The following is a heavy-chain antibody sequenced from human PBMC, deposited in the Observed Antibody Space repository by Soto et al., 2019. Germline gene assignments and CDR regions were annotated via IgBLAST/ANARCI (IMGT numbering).Heavy chain of an antibody. Sequence: GGSLRLSCAASGFTFSSYAMSWVRQAPGKGLEWVSAISGSGGSTYYADSVKGRFTISRDNSKNTLYLQMNSLRAEDTAVYYCAKDLWAIVGAISDWFDPWGQGTLVTVSS. CDR3: AKDLWAIVGAISDWFDP. CDR2: ISGSGGST. V-gene: IGHV3-23*01. CDR1: GFTFSSYA. D-gene: IGHD1-26*01. J-gene: IGHJ5*02.